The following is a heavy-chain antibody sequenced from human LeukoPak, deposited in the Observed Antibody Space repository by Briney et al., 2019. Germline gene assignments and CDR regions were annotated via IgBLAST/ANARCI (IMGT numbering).Heavy chain of an antibody. J-gene: IGHJ4*02. CDR2: ISSSSSYT. D-gene: IGHD4-17*01. V-gene: IGHV3-11*06. Sequence: PGGSLRLSCAASGLTCSDYYMSWIGQAPGKGLEGGSYISSSSSYTNYADPVKGRFTISRDNAKNSLYLQMNSLRAEDTAVYYCARGDYGDYESEVSWGQGTLVTVSS. CDR3: ARGDYGDYESEVS. CDR1: GLTCSDYY.